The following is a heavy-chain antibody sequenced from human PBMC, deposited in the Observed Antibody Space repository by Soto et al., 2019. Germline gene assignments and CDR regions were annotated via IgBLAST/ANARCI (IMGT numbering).Heavy chain of an antibody. D-gene: IGHD2-2*01. V-gene: IGHV1-69*01. CDR3: ARSQGSSTSLEIYYYYYYGMDV. J-gene: IGHJ6*02. CDR2: IIPISGTA. Sequence: QVQLVQSGAEVKKPGSSVKVSCKASGGTFSSYAISWVRQAPGQGLEWMGGIIPISGTANYARKFQGGVTITADESTSTDYMELRSLRSEDTAVYYCARSQGSSTSLEIYYYYYYGMDVWGQGTTVTVSS. CDR1: GGTFSSYA.